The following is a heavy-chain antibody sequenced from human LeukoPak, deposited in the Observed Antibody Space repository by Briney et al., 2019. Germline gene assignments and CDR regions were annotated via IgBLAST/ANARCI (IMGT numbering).Heavy chain of an antibody. CDR3: AKDWDSRPYDFWSGRYPGDAFDI. D-gene: IGHD3-3*01. V-gene: IGHV3-23*01. CDR1: GFTFSSYA. Sequence: PGGSLRLSCAASGFTFSSYAMSWVRQAPGKGLEWVSAISGSGGSTYYADSVKGRFTISRDNSKNTLYLQMNSLRAEDTAVYYCAKDWDSRPYDFWSGRYPGDAFDIWGQGTMVTVSS. CDR2: ISGSGGST. J-gene: IGHJ3*02.